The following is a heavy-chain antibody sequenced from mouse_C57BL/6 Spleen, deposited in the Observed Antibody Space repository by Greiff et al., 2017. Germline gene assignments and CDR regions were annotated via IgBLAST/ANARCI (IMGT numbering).Heavy chain of an antibody. V-gene: IGHV1-59*01. CDR2: IDPSDSYT. D-gene: IGHD2-3*01. J-gene: IGHJ4*01. CDR1: GYTFTSYW. CDR3: ARFYALYYSMDY. Sequence: QVQLQQPVAELARPGTSVKLSCKPSGYTFTSYWMLWVKQRPGQGLEWIGVIDPSDSYTNYNQKFKGKATLTVDTSSSTAYMQLSSLTSEDSAVYYCARFYALYYSMDYCGQGTSVTVSS.